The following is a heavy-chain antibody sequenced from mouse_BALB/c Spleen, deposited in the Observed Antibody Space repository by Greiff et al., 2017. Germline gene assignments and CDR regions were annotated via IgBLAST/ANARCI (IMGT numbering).Heavy chain of an antibody. J-gene: IGHJ2*01. Sequence: EVQLVESGGGLVQPGGSLKLSCAASGFTFSSYTMSWVRQTPEKRLEWVAYISNGGGSTYYPDTVKGRFTISRDNAKNTLYLQMSSLKSEDTAMYYCARHSFYDYFDYWGQGTTLTVSS. CDR2: ISNGGGST. D-gene: IGHD2-3*01. CDR3: ARHSFYDYFDY. V-gene: IGHV5-12-2*01. CDR1: GFTFSSYT.